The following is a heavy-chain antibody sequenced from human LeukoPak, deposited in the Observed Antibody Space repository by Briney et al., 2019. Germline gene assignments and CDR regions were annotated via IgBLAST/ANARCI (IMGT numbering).Heavy chain of an antibody. J-gene: IGHJ6*03. D-gene: IGHD4-17*01. CDR2: VNPNSGDT. CDR1: GYTFTGYY. V-gene: IGHV1-2*02. CDR3: ARRAVTPYYYYYMDV. Sequence: ASVKVSCKASGYTFTGYYLHWVRQAPGQGLEWMGCVNPNSGDTNYAQKFQGSVTMTRDTSISTVYMELSRLRSDDTAVYYCARRAVTPYYYYYMDVWGKGTTVTVSS.